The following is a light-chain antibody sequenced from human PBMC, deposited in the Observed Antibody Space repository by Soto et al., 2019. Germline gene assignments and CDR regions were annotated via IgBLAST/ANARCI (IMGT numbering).Light chain of an antibody. J-gene: IGKJ2*01. CDR2: GAS. CDR1: QSVSSN. V-gene: IGKV3-15*01. CDR3: QQSYSTPYT. Sequence: EIVMTQSPATLSVSPGERATLSCRASQSVSSNLAWYHQKPGQAPRLLIYGASTRATGIPARFSGSGSGTDFTLTISSLQPEDFATYYCQQSYSTPYTFGQGTKLEIK.